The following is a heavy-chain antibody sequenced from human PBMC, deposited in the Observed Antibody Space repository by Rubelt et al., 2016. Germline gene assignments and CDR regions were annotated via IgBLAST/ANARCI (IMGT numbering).Heavy chain of an antibody. CDR2: IWYDGSNK. Sequence: GGGVVQPGRSLRLSCAAPGFTFSSYGMHWVRQAPGKGLEWVAVIWYDGSNKYYADSVKGRFTISRDNSKNTLYLQMNSLRAEDTAAYYCARDRYYDSSGYYYDRDAFDIWGQGTMVTVSS. J-gene: IGHJ3*02. D-gene: IGHD3-22*01. V-gene: IGHV3-33*01. CDR1: GFTFSSYG. CDR3: ARDRYYDSSGYYYDRDAFDI.